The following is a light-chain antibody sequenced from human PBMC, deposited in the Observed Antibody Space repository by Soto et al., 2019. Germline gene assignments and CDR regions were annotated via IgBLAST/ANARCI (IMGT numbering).Light chain of an antibody. J-gene: IGKJ2*01. CDR3: QQYNSYSYT. V-gene: IGKV1-5*01. Sequence: DIQMTRSPSTLSASVGDRVTITCRSSQSFSSWLAWYQQKPGKAPKVLIYDAASLESGVTSRFSGSGSRTEFTLTISSLQPDDFATDYCQQYNSYSYTFGQGTKVDIK. CDR1: QSFSSW. CDR2: DAA.